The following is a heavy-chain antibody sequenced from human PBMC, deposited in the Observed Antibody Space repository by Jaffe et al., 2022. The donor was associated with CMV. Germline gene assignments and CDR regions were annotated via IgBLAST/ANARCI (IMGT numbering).Heavy chain of an antibody. CDR3: AEGGTTWGY. Sequence: VQLVESGGGLVQPGGSLRLSCAASGFTFRNSWMTWVRQAPGKGLEFVANIGQDGGEKYYVDSVKGRFTISRDNAENSVSLQMNSLRAEDTAMYYCAEGGTTWGYWGQGTLVTVSS. CDR1: GFTFRNSW. D-gene: IGHD4-4*01. CDR2: IGQDGGEK. V-gene: IGHV3-7*01. J-gene: IGHJ4*02.